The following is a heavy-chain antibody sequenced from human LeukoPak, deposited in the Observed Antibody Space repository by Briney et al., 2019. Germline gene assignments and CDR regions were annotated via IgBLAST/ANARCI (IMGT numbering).Heavy chain of an antibody. Sequence: GGSLRLSCAASGFTFSTSDMHWVRQATGRGLEWVSAIGTVDDTYYPGSVKGRFTISRDNAKSSMWLQMNSLRAEDTAVYYCARDQTPFYWGQGSLVTVSS. CDR2: IGTVDDT. CDR1: GFTFSTSD. V-gene: IGHV3-13*01. D-gene: IGHD2-15*01. CDR3: ARDQTPFY. J-gene: IGHJ4*02.